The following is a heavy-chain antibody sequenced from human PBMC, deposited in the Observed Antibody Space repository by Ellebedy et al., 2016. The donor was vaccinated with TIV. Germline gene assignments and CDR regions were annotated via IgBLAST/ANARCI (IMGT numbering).Heavy chain of an antibody. D-gene: IGHD4-11*01. J-gene: IGHJ4*02. CDR2: IYYSGST. Sequence: GSLRLXCTVSGGSISSSSYYWGWIRQPPGKGLEWIGSIYYSGSTYYNPSLKSRVTISVDTSKNQFSLKLSSVTAADTAVYYCARGRQSDYYFDYWGQGTLVTVSS. CDR1: GGSISSSSYY. CDR3: ARGRQSDYYFDY. V-gene: IGHV4-39*07.